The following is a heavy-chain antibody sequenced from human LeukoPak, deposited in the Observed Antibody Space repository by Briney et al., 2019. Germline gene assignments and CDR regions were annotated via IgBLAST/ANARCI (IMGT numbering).Heavy chain of an antibody. V-gene: IGHV3-48*04. CDR3: ASTGSGSYWSSKGGFDP. J-gene: IGHJ5*02. D-gene: IGHD3-10*01. Sequence: GGSLRLSCAASGFTFSSYSMNWVRQAPGKGLEWVSYISSSSSTIYYADSVKGRFTISRDNAKNSLYLQMNSLRAEDTAVYYCASTGSGSYWSSKGGFDPWGQGTLVTVSS. CDR2: ISSSSSTI. CDR1: GFTFSSYS.